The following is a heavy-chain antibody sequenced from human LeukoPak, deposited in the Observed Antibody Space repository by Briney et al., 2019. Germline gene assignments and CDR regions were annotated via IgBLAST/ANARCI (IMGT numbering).Heavy chain of an antibody. CDR1: GFTFSSFD. J-gene: IGHJ6*03. CDR3: ARGPPRGKYYYMDV. Sequence: PGGSLRLSCAASGFTFSSFDMHWVSQPTGQGLEWGSTIGTASDTYYPGSVGGRFTLSRDNAKNSLYLQMNSLTAGDTAVYYCARGPPRGKYYYMDVWGKGTTVTVSS. V-gene: IGHV3-13*01. D-gene: IGHD1-1*01. CDR2: IGTASDT.